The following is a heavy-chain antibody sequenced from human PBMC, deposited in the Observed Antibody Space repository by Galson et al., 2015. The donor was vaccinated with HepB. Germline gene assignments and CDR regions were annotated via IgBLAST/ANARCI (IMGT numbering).Heavy chain of an antibody. J-gene: IGHJ4*02. D-gene: IGHD6-19*01. Sequence: SVKVSCKASGYTFTSYGISWVRQAPGQGLEWMGWISAYNGNTNYAQKLQGRVTMTTDTSTSTAYMELRSLRSEDTAVYYCARTLQWLVPVRCDYWGQGTLVTVSS. CDR3: ARTLQWLVPVRCDY. CDR1: GYTFTSYG. CDR2: ISAYNGNT. V-gene: IGHV1-18*04.